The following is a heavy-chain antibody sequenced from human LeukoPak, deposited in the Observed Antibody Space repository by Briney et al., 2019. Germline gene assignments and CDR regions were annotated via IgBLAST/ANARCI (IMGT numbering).Heavy chain of an antibody. J-gene: IGHJ5*02. CDR2: IIPIFGTA. Sequence: SVKVSCKASGGTFSSYAISWVRQAPGQGLEWMGGIIPIFGTANYAQKFQGRVTITADESTSTAYMELRSLRSDDTAVYYCARDTTIPEWFDPWGQGTLVTVSS. V-gene: IGHV1-69*01. D-gene: IGHD5-12*01. CDR1: GGTFSSYA. CDR3: ARDTTIPEWFDP.